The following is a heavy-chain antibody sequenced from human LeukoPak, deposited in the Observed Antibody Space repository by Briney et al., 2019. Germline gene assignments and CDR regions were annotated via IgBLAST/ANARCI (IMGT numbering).Heavy chain of an antibody. J-gene: IGHJ5*02. Sequence: SQTLSLTCTVSGGSISSGSYYWRWIRQPAGKGLEWIGRIYTSGSTNYNPSLKSRVTISVDTSKNQFSPKLSSVTAADTAVYYCARDRGVVPAAIPWFDPWGQGTLVTVSS. D-gene: IGHD2-2*01. CDR2: IYTSGST. CDR1: GGSISSGSYY. CDR3: ARDRGVVPAAIPWFDP. V-gene: IGHV4-61*02.